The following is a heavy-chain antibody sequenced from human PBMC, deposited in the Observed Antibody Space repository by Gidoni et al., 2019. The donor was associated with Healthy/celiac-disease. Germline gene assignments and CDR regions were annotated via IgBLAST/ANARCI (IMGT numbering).Heavy chain of an antibody. V-gene: IGHV4-39*07. CDR1: GGAISSSSYY. CDR3: ARDRTTVRDYYGMDV. CDR2: IYYSGSP. D-gene: IGHD1-1*01. Sequence: QLQLQESAPGLVKPSETLSPTCTVPGGAISSSSYYWGWIRQPPGKGLAGIGSIYYSGSPYYNPSLKSRFTISVDTSKNQFSLKLSSVTAADTAVYYCARDRTTVRDYYGMDVWGQGTTVTVSS. J-gene: IGHJ6*02.